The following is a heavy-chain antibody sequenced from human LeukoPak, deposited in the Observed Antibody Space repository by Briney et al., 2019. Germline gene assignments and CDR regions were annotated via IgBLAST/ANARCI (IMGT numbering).Heavy chain of an antibody. J-gene: IGHJ3*02. Sequence: SETLSLTCTVSGGSISSYYWSWIRQPPGQGLEWIGFIVYSGSTNYNPSLKSRVTISIDTSNNQLSLKLSSVTAADTAVYYCARHREMDSYEAFDMWGQGTMSPSLQ. D-gene: IGHD5-24*01. CDR2: IVYSGST. CDR1: GGSISSYY. CDR3: ARHREMDSYEAFDM. V-gene: IGHV4-59*08.